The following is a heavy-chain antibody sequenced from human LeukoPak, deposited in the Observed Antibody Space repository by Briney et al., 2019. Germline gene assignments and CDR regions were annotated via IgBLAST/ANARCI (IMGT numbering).Heavy chain of an antibody. J-gene: IGHJ4*02. V-gene: IGHV4-61*09. CDR3: ARDLRYSASY. D-gene: IGHD2-21*01. CDR2: FYSSGNA. Sequence: SETLSLTCTVSGGSLNLGSYYWTWVRQPPGKGLEWIGHFYSSGNAIARYNPSLESRVTISLDTSKNQFSLKLTSVTAADTAVYYCARDLRYSASYWGQGTLVTVSS. CDR1: GGSLNLGSYY.